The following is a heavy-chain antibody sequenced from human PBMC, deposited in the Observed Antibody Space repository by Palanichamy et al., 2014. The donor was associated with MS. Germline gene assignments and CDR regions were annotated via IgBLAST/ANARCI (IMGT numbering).Heavy chain of an antibody. V-gene: IGHV4-34*01. CDR3: ARGLPSGSYFSY. J-gene: IGHJ4*02. Sequence: QVQLQQWGAGLLKPSETLSLTCAVYGGSFSGYYWSWIRQPPGKGLEWIGEINHSGSTNYNPSLKSRVTISVDTSKNQFSLKLSSVTAADTAVYYCARGLPSGSYFSYWGQGTLVTVSS. CDR2: INHSGST. CDR1: GGSFSGYY. D-gene: IGHD1-26*01.